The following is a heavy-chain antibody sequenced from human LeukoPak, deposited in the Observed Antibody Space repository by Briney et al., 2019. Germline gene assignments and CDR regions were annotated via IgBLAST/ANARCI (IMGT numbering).Heavy chain of an antibody. Sequence: GESLKISCKASGYSFTSYLIAWVRQMPGKGLEWMGIIYPGDSDTRYSPSFQGQVTISADKSISTAYLQWSSLKASDTAMYYCAGRGTGTTLAFDYWGQGTLVTVSS. CDR3: AGRGTGTTLAFDY. CDR2: IYPGDSDT. CDR1: GYSFTSYL. J-gene: IGHJ4*02. D-gene: IGHD1-1*01. V-gene: IGHV5-51*01.